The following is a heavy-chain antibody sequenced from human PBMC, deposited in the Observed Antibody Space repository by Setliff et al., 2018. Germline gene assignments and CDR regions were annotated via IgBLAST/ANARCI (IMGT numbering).Heavy chain of an antibody. CDR1: GGTFSSYA. CDR3: ARAAAAAYYYYYMDV. D-gene: IGHD2-2*01. J-gene: IGHJ6*03. CDR2: IIPIFGTA. Sequence: GASVKVSCKASGGTFSSYAFSWVRQAPGQGLEWMGGIIPIFGTANYAQKFQGRVTITADESTSTAYMEMSSLRSEDTTVYYCARAAAAAYYYYYMDVRGKGTTVTVSS. V-gene: IGHV1-69*13.